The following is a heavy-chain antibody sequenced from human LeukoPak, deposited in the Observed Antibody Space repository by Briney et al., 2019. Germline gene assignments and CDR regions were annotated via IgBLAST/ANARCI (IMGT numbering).Heavy chain of an antibody. J-gene: IGHJ4*02. Sequence: GESLQISCKGSGYSFTSYWIGWVRRMPGKGLEWMGIIYPGDSDTRYSPSFQGQVTISADKSISTAYLQWSSLKASDTAMYYCARFRYCSSTSCYWGFDYWGQGTLVTVSS. CDR3: ARFRYCSSTSCYWGFDY. V-gene: IGHV5-51*01. CDR1: GYSFTSYW. CDR2: IYPGDSDT. D-gene: IGHD2-2*01.